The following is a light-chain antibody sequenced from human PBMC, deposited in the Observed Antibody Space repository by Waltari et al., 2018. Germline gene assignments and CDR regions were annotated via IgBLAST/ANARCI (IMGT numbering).Light chain of an antibody. Sequence: QSALTQPRSVSGSPGQAVTISCTGTRRDVGGWPYVSWYRQYPGRAPQALIYDVTKRPSGVPDRFSGAKSGNTASLTISGLQVEDEADYFCSSYAGSHVVFGGGTKLTVL. V-gene: IGLV2-11*01. CDR3: SSYAGSHVV. J-gene: IGLJ3*02. CDR2: DVT. CDR1: RRDVGGWPY.